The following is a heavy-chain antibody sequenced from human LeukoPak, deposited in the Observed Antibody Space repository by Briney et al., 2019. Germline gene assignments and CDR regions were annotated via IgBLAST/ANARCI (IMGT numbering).Heavy chain of an antibody. J-gene: IGHJ4*02. CDR2: IYYSGDT. V-gene: IGHV4-31*03. CDR3: ARHPAGGGYFDY. D-gene: IGHD3-16*01. Sequence: SETLSLTCTVSGGSISSGGYYWSWIRQHPGKGLEWIGYIYYSGDTYYNPSLRSRITTSADTSKNQFSLKLSSVTAADTAVYYCARHPAGGGYFDYWGQGTLVTVSS. CDR1: GGSISSGGYY.